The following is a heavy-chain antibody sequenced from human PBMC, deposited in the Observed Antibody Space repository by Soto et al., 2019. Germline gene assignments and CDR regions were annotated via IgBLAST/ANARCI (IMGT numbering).Heavy chain of an antibody. CDR3: ARGTDGPRGYFDY. CDR2: INHSGST. Sequence: QVQLQQWGAGLLKPSETLSLTCAVYGGSFSGYYWSWIRQPPGKGLEWIGEINHSGSTNYNPSLTSRVTISVDTSKNQFSLKLSSVTAADTAVYYCARGTDGPRGYFDYWGQGTLVTVSS. J-gene: IGHJ4*02. D-gene: IGHD4-17*01. V-gene: IGHV4-34*01. CDR1: GGSFSGYY.